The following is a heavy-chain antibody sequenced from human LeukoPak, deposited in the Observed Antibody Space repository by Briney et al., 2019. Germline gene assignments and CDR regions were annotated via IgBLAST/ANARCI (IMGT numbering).Heavy chain of an antibody. J-gene: IGHJ4*02. V-gene: IGHV3-23*01. D-gene: IGHD6-25*01. Sequence: GGSLRLSCAASGFTFSNYVMTWVRQAPGKGLEWVSIISPSGGTTYYADSVKGRFTISRDNSKNTLYLQMNSLRAEDTAVYYCARRTAATYHFDYWGQGTLVTVSS. CDR1: GFTFSNYV. CDR2: ISPSGGTT. CDR3: ARRTAATYHFDY.